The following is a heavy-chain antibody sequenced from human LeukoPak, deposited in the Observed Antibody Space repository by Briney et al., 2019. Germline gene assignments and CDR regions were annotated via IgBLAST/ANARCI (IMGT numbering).Heavy chain of an antibody. Sequence: SETLSLTCTVSGGSISSGDYYWSWIRQPPGKGLEWIGYIYYSGSTYYNPSLKSRVTISVDTSKNQFSLKLSSVTAADTAVYYCASGYSYGIDDAFDIWGQGTMVTVSS. D-gene: IGHD5-18*01. V-gene: IGHV4-30-4*01. CDR3: ASGYSYGIDDAFDI. J-gene: IGHJ3*02. CDR2: IYYSGST. CDR1: GGSISSGDYY.